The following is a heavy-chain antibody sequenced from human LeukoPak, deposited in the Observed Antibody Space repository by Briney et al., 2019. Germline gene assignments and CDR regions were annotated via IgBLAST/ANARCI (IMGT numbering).Heavy chain of an antibody. CDR2: INPKSGRT. J-gene: IGHJ5*02. D-gene: IGHD2-2*02. CDR1: GYTFTGYH. Sequence: ASVKVSCKASGYTFTGYHIHWVRQAPGQGLEWMGWINPKSGRTNYAQKFEGWVTMTRDTSMSTVYMELSRLKSDDTAVYYCARGFRLSAIEDWFDPWGQGTLVTVSS. V-gene: IGHV1-2*04. CDR3: ARGFRLSAIEDWFDP.